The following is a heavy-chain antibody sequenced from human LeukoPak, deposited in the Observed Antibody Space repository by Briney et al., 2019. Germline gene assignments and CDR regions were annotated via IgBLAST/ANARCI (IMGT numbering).Heavy chain of an antibody. CDR1: GGSISSYS. CDR2: IYYSGST. Sequence: SETLSLTCTVSGGSISSYSWSWIRQPPGKGLEWIGYIYYSGSTNYNPSLKSRVTISVDTSKNQFSLRLSSVTAAGTAVYYCARGPGNGYSFDYWGQGTLVTVSS. D-gene: IGHD5-24*01. CDR3: ARGPGNGYSFDY. J-gene: IGHJ4*02. V-gene: IGHV4-59*01.